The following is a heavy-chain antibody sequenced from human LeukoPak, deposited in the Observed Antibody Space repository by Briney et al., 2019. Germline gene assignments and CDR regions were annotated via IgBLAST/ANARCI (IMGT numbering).Heavy chain of an antibody. CDR2: IKQDGSEK. CDR3: SRGSGLHYFDY. J-gene: IGHJ4*02. Sequence: GGSLRLSCAASGFTFSNDWMSWVRQAPGKGLEWVANIKQDGSEKYYVDSVKGRFTISRDNAKNSLYLQMNSLRAEDTALYYCSRGSGLHYFDYWGQGTLVTVSS. V-gene: IGHV3-7*01. CDR1: GFTFSNDW.